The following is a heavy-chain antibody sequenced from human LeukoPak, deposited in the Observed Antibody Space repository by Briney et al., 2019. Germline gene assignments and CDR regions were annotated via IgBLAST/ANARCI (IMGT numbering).Heavy chain of an antibody. CDR2: ISGSGGST. V-gene: IGHV3-23*01. CDR3: AKERDYYGSGSPIDY. J-gene: IGHJ4*02. Sequence: GGSLRLSCAASGFTLSSYSMNWVRQAPGKGLEWVSAISGSGGSTSYADSVKGRFTISRDNSKNTLYLQMNSLRAEDTAVYYCAKERDYYGSGSPIDYWGQGTLVTVSS. CDR1: GFTLSSYS. D-gene: IGHD3-10*01.